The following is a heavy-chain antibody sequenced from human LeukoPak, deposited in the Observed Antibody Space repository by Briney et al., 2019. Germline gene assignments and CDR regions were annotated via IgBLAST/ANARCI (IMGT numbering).Heavy chain of an antibody. J-gene: IGHJ4*02. D-gene: IGHD3-10*01. CDR2: ITYSGDYT. CDR3: AKDGLCYDGSAHIYYFDY. V-gene: IGHV3-23*01. Sequence: GGSLRLSCAASGFTFSGYAMTWVRQAPGKGLEWVSSITYSGDYTYYADSVKGRFTISRDNSKNTLYLQMNSLRAEDTGLYYCAKDGLCYDGSAHIYYFDYWGQGTLVAVSS. CDR1: GFTFSGYA.